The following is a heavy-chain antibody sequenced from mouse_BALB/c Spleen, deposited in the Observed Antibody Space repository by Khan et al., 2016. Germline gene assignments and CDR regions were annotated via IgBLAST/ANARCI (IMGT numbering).Heavy chain of an antibody. V-gene: IGHV1S136*01. CDR1: GYTFTSYV. CDR3: ARSTMITCFDY. D-gene: IGHD2-4*01. Sequence: EVQLQESGPELVKPGASVKMSCKASGYTFTSYVMHWVKQKPGQGLEWIGYINPYNDGTKYNEKFKGKATLTSDKSSSTAYMELSSLTSEDSAVYYCARSTMITCFDYWGQGTTLTVSS. J-gene: IGHJ2*01. CDR2: INPYNDGT.